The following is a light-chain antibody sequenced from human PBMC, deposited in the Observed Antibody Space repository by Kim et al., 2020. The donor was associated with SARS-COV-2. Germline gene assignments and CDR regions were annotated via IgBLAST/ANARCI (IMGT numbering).Light chain of an antibody. CDR2: DTS. CDR1: TGPVTSGHY. J-gene: IGLJ2*01. V-gene: IGLV7-46*01. Sequence: PGGKATLTCGSSTGPVTSGHYPYWFQQKPGQVPRTLIYDTSNKDSWTPARFSGSLLGGKAALTLSDAQPEDEADYYCSVLHNGGRPFGGGTQLTVL. CDR3: SVLHNGGRP.